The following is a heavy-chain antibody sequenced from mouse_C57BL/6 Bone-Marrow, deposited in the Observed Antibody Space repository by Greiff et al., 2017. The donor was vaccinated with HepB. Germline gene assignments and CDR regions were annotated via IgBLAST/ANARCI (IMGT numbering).Heavy chain of an antibody. CDR3: ARSGMSATRYYFDY. CDR1: GYTFTSYG. Sequence: QVQLKQSGAELARPGASVKLSCKASGYTFTSYGISWVKQRTGQGLEWIGEIYPRSGNTYYNEKFKGKATLTADKSSSTAYMELRSLTSEDSAVYFCARSGMSATRYYFDYWGQGTTLTVSS. V-gene: IGHV1-81*01. D-gene: IGHD3-1*01. J-gene: IGHJ2*01. CDR2: IYPRSGNT.